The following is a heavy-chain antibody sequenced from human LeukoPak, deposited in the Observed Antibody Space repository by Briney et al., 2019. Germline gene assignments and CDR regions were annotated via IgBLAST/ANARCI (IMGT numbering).Heavy chain of an antibody. Sequence: GSLRLSCAASGFTFTNAWMSWVRQAPGKGLERVGRIKSKSDGGSTDYAAPVKGRFSISRDDSKDTLHLQMNSLKTEDTGVYFCTTGRTPDFWGQGTLVTVSS. D-gene: IGHD1-14*01. V-gene: IGHV3-15*01. CDR1: GFTFTNAW. CDR3: TTGRTPDF. J-gene: IGHJ4*02. CDR2: IKSKSDGGST.